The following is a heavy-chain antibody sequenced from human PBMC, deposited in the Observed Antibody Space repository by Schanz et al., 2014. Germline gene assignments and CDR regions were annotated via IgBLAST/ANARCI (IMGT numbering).Heavy chain of an antibody. D-gene: IGHD1-1*01. CDR1: GGSISSGGYY. J-gene: IGHJ2*01. CDR2: IYYSGST. Sequence: QVQLQESGPGLVKPSQTLSLTCTVSGGSISSGGYYWSWIRQHPGKGLEWIGYIYYSGSTYYNPSLKSRVTISLDASKNQSSLTLTSLTAADTAVYYCARDTTWRLDLWGRGTLVTVSS. V-gene: IGHV4-31*03. CDR3: ARDTTWRLDL.